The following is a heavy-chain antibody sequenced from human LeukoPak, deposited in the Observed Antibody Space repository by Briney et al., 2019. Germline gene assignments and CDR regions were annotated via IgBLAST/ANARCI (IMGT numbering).Heavy chain of an antibody. D-gene: IGHD5-24*01. CDR1: GFTFSSYG. J-gene: IGHJ6*03. CDR3: AKGVRRWLQSGGLKFYYYMDV. Sequence: GGSLRLSCAASGFTFSSYGMHWVRQAPGKGLEWVAVISYDGSNKYYADSVKGRFTISRDNSKNTLFLEMKSLKVDDTAIYYCAKGVRRWLQSGGLKFYYYMDVWGKGTTVTISS. CDR2: ISYDGSNK. V-gene: IGHV3-30*18.